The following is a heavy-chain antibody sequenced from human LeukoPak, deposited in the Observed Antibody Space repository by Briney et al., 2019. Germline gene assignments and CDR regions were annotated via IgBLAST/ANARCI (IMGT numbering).Heavy chain of an antibody. CDR2: IYPGGSDI. Sequence: GESLKISCKASGYSFTNYWIAWVRQMPGKGLEWMGIIYPGGSDIRYSPSFRGQVTISADKSISTAFLQWSFLKASDTAIYYCARGYCTSNSCSNFDHWGQGTLVTVSS. V-gene: IGHV5-51*01. D-gene: IGHD2-2*01. CDR1: GYSFTNYW. CDR3: ARGYCTSNSCSNFDH. J-gene: IGHJ4*02.